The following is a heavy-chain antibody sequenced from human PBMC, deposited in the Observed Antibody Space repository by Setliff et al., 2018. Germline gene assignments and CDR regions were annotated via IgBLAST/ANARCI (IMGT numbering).Heavy chain of an antibody. J-gene: IGHJ4*02. Sequence: SLRLSCEASGFAFASYNMIWVRQAPGKGLEWVSSLSSANIVYAGSVKGRFTISRDNAKSSLFLQMNSLSAEDTAIYYCASSRTWIPVLDYCGKGTLVTVSS. V-gene: IGHV3-21*06. CDR3: ASSRTWIPVLDY. CDR1: GFAFASYN. CDR2: LSSANI. D-gene: IGHD5-18*01.